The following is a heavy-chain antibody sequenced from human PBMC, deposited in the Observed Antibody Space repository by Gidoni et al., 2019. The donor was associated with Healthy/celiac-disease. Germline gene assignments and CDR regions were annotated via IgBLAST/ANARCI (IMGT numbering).Heavy chain of an antibody. J-gene: IGHJ4*02. Sequence: QVQLVESGGGVVQPGRSLRLSCAASGFTFSSYGMHWVRQAPGKGLEWVAVIWYDGSNKYYADSVKGRFTISRDNSKNTLDLQMNSLRAEDTAVYYCAREISGWLDYWGQGTLVTVSS. CDR2: IWYDGSNK. V-gene: IGHV3-33*01. CDR3: AREISGWLDY. CDR1: GFTFSSYG. D-gene: IGHD6-19*01.